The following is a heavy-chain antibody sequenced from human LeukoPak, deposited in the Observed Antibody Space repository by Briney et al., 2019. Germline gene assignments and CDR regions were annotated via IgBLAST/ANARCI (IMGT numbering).Heavy chain of an antibody. V-gene: IGHV3-30*18. CDR1: GFTFSSYG. D-gene: IGHD6-13*01. CDR2: ISYDGSNK. J-gene: IGHJ4*02. CDR3: AKDPLASSWYPSLFDY. Sequence: GRSLRLSCAASGFTFSSYGMHWVRQAPGKGLEWVAVISYDGSNKYYADSVKGRFTISRDNSKNTLYLQMNSLRAEDTAVYYCAKDPLASSWYPSLFDYWGQGTLVTVSS.